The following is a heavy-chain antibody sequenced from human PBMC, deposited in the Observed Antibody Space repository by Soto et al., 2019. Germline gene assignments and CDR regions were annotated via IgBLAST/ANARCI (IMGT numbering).Heavy chain of an antibody. CDR2: ISSSSSYI. CDR1: GFTFSSYS. V-gene: IGHV3-21*01. J-gene: IGHJ5*02. CDR3: ARAIAAAAQWANWFDP. D-gene: IGHD6-13*01. Sequence: GGSLRLSCAASGFTFSSYSMNWVRQAPGKGLEWVSSISSSSSYIYYADSVKGRFTISRDNAKNSLYLQMNSLRAEDTAVYYCARAIAAAAQWANWFDPWGQGTLVTVSS.